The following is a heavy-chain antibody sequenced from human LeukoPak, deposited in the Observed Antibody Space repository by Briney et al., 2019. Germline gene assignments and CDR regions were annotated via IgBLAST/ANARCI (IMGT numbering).Heavy chain of an antibody. D-gene: IGHD4-11*01. CDR1: GYTFTSYY. V-gene: IGHV1-46*01. CDR2: INPSGGST. CDR3: ARDHLPIYSNYPPISYNWFDP. J-gene: IGHJ5*02. Sequence: ASVKVSCKASGYTFTSYYMHWVRQAPGQGLEWMGIINPSGGSTSYAQKFQGRVTMTRDMSTSTVYMELSSLRSEDTAVYYCARDHLPIYSNYPPISYNWFDPWGQGTLVTVSA.